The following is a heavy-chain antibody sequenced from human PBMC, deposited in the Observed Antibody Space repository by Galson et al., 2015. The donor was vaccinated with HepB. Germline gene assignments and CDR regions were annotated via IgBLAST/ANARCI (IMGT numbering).Heavy chain of an antibody. CDR2: SSSSTIYT. CDR1: GFTFSDYY. V-gene: IGHV3-11*06. J-gene: IGHJ4*02. Sequence: LRLSCAASGFTFSDYYMSWIRQAPGKGLEWLSYSSSSTIYTNYADSVKGRFTISRDNVKNSMYLQMNSLRAEDTAVYYCARVADSDYGDHAHFDSWGLGTLVTVSS. D-gene: IGHD4-17*01. CDR3: ARVADSDYGDHAHFDS.